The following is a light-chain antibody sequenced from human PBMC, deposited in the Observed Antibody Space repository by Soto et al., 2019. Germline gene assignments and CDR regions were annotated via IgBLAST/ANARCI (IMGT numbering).Light chain of an antibody. CDR1: QSVLYSSNNKNY. CDR2: WAS. Sequence: DIVMTQSPDSLAVSLGERATINCKSSQSVLYSSNNKNYLAWYQQKPGQPLKLLIYWASTRESGVPDRFSGSGSGTDFTLTISSLQAEDVAVYYCQQYYSTPAYTFGQGTKLEIK. V-gene: IGKV4-1*01. CDR3: QQYYSTPAYT. J-gene: IGKJ2*01.